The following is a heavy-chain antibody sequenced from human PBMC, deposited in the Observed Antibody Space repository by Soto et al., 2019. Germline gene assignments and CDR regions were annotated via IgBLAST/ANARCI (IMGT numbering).Heavy chain of an antibody. Sequence: EVQLVESGGGLVKPGGSLRLSCAASGFTLSNAWMHWVRQTPGKGLEWVGRIKSKTDGGTADYAAPVKGRFTISRDDSQNTLFLQINSLNTEDTAVYYCCTDQGDSSSWYHFDYWGQGTAVTVSS. V-gene: IGHV3-15*07. D-gene: IGHD6-13*01. CDR2: IKSKTDGGTA. CDR1: GFTLSNAW. J-gene: IGHJ4*02. CDR3: CTDQGDSSSWYHFDY.